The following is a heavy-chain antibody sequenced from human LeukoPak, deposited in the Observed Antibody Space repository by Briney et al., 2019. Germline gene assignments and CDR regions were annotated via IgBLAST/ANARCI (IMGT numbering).Heavy chain of an antibody. CDR2: INTNTGNP. Sequence: ASVKVSCKASGYTFTSYYMHCVRQAPGQGLEWMRWINTNTGNPTYAQGFTGRFVFSLDTSVSTAYLQISSLKAEDTAVYYCARDIVVVPADNWFDPWGQGTLVTVSS. CDR1: GYTFTSYY. V-gene: IGHV7-4-1*02. J-gene: IGHJ5*02. D-gene: IGHD2-2*01. CDR3: ARDIVVVPADNWFDP.